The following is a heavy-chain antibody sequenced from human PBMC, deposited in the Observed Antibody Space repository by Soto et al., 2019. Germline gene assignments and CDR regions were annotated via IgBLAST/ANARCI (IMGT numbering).Heavy chain of an antibody. D-gene: IGHD6-13*01. CDR3: ARQQLLPYYYSLDV. CDR1: GGSFSGYY. V-gene: IGHV4-34*01. CDR2: INHSGST. J-gene: IGHJ6*02. Sequence: NPSETLSLTCAVYGGSFSGYYWSWIRQPPGKGLEWIGEINHSGSTNYNPSLKSRVTMSVDTSRNLFSLKVNSVTAADTAVYYCARQQLLPYYYSLDVWGQGTTVTVSS.